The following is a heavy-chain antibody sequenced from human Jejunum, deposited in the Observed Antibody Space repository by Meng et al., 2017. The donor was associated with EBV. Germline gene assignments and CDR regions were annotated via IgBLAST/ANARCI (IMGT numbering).Heavy chain of an antibody. D-gene: IGHD2/OR15-2a*01. CDR1: GDTFTSYA. V-gene: IGHV1-3*04. Sequence: QAQLVQSGAEVKKPGASVKVCCKASGDTFTSYAIHWVRQAPGQGLEWMGWINTGNGKTIYSQKFQGRVTITRDTSASTAYMDLSSLTSEDTAVYFCARKRRESGNWFDPWGRGTLVTVSS. CDR2: INTGNGKT. J-gene: IGHJ5*02. CDR3: ARKRRESGNWFDP.